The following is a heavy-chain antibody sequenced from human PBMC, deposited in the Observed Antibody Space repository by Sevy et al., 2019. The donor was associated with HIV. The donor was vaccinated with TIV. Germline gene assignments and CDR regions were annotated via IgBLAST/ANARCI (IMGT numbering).Heavy chain of an antibody. Sequence: GGSLRLSCAASGFTFSTYGMHWVRQAPGKGLEWVGRIKSKTEAATRDFAAPVKGRFAISRDDSKNTLYLQMDSLKTEDTGVYYCTAGVGASDFDYWGQGILVTVSS. CDR3: TAGVGASDFDY. D-gene: IGHD1-26*01. CDR1: GFTFSTYG. J-gene: IGHJ4*02. V-gene: IGHV3-15*01. CDR2: IKSKTEAATR.